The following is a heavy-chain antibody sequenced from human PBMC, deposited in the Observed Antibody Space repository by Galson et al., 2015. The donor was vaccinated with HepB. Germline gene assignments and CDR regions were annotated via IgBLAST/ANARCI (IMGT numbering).Heavy chain of an antibody. CDR1: GFTFSSYG. CDR3: AKDVGAYYFDY. CDR2: ISYDGSNK. V-gene: IGHV3-30*18. J-gene: IGHJ4*02. Sequence: SLRLSCAASGFTFSSYGMHGVRQAPGKGLEWVAVISYDGSNKYYADSVKGRFTISRDNSKNTLYLQMNSLRAEDTAVYYCAKDVGAYYFDYWGQGTLVTVSS. D-gene: IGHD1-26*01.